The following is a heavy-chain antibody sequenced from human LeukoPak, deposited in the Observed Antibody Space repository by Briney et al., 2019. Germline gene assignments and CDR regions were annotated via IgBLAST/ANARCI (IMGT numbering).Heavy chain of an antibody. J-gene: IGHJ6*02. D-gene: IGHD1-1*01. CDR2: IIGSGSST. CDR1: GFTFSSYA. CDR3: ARDRGYAMDV. V-gene: IGHV3-23*01. Sequence: PGGSLRLSCAASGFTFSSYAMSWVRQAPGKGLEWVSAIIGSGSSTYYADSVKGRFTISRDNSKNTLFLQMNSLRAEDTAVYYCARDRGYAMDVWGQGTTVTVSS.